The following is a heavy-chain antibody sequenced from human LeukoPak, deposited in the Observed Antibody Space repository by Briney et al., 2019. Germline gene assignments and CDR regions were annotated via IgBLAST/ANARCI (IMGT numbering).Heavy chain of an antibody. Sequence: PGGSLRLSCAASGFTFSSYGMHWVRQDPGKGREWVAFIRYDGSNKYYADSVKGRFTISRDNSKNTLYLQMNSLRAEDTAVYYCAKPSTGRVHDAFDIWGQGTMVTVSS. D-gene: IGHD1-14*01. CDR1: GFTFSSYG. V-gene: IGHV3-30*02. CDR3: AKPSTGRVHDAFDI. CDR2: IRYDGSNK. J-gene: IGHJ3*02.